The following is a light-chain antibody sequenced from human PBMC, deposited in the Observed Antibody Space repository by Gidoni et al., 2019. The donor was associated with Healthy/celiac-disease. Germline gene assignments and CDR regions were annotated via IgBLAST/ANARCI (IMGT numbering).Light chain of an antibody. CDR3: CSYAGSRV. Sequence: QSALTQPASASGSPGQSITISCTGTSSDVGSYNLVPWYQQHPGKAPKLMIYEVSKRPSGVSNRFSGSKSGNTASLTISGLQAEYEADYYCCSYAGSRVFGGGTKLTVL. V-gene: IGLV2-23*02. CDR1: SSDVGSYNL. CDR2: EVS. J-gene: IGLJ3*02.